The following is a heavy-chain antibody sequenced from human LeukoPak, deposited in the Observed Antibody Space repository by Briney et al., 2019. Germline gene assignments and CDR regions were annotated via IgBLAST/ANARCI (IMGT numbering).Heavy chain of an antibody. CDR2: INSGGST. CDR3: ARTRAYYGMDV. Sequence: PGGSLRLSCAASGFTVSSNYMSWVRQAPGKGLEWVSVINSGGSTYYADSVKGRFTISRDNSKNTLYLQMNSLRAEDTAVYYCARTRAYYGMDVWGQGTTVTVSS. V-gene: IGHV3-53*01. J-gene: IGHJ6*02. CDR1: GFTVSSNY.